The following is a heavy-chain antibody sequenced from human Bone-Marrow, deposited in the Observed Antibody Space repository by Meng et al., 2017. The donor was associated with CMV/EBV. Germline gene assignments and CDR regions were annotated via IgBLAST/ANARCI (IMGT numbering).Heavy chain of an antibody. J-gene: IGHJ6*02. CDR3: ARAGYCSSTSCYTLRFGEQYYGMDV. CDR2: ISAYNGNT. D-gene: IGHD2-2*02. V-gene: IGHV1-18*01. Sequence: ASVKVSCKASGYTFTSYGISWVRQAPGQGLEWMGWISAYNGNTNYAQKLQGRVTMTTDTSTSTAYMELRSLRSDDTAVYYCARAGYCSSTSCYTLRFGEQYYGMDVWGQGTTVTVSS. CDR1: GYTFTSYG.